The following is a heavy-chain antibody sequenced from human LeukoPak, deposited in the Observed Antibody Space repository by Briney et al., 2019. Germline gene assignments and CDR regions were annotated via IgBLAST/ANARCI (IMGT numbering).Heavy chain of an antibody. CDR2: ISGDGIST. CDR1: GLLIGDFV. Sequence: GGSLRLSCVASGLLIGDFVMHWVRQAPGQGLEWVSLISGDGISTFFTDSVKGRFSISRDNSKNSLFLEMSSLRTEDTAMYYCARGSGKFDYWGQGTLVAVSS. V-gene: IGHV3-43*02. CDR3: ARGSGKFDY. J-gene: IGHJ4*02.